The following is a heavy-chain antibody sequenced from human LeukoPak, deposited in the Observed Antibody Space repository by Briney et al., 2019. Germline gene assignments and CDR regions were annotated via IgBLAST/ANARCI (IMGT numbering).Heavy chain of an antibody. CDR3: ARVSLELLDY. CDR1: GGSISSSSYY. V-gene: IGHV4-39*07. D-gene: IGHD1-7*01. Sequence: SETLSLTCTVSGGSISSSSYYWGWIRQPPGKGLEWIGSIYYSGSTYYNPSLKSRVTISVDTSKNQFSLKLSSVTAADTAVYYCARVSLELLDYWGQGTLVTVSS. CDR2: IYYSGST. J-gene: IGHJ4*02.